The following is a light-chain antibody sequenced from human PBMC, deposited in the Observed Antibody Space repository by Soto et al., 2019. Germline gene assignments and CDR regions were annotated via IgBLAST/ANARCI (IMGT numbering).Light chain of an antibody. J-gene: IGKJ1*01. CDR3: QHLWT. CDR1: QSISSW. V-gene: IGKV1-5*03. CDR2: KAS. Sequence: DNKMTQSPSTLSASVGDRVTITCRASQSISSWLAWYQQKPGKAPKLLIYKASSLESWVPSRFSVCGSGTAFTLTISSVQPDDFATYYCQHLWTFGQGTKVDSK.